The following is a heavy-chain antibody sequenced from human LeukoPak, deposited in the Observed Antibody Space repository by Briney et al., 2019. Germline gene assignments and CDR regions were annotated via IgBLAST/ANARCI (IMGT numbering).Heavy chain of an antibody. D-gene: IGHD6-6*01. Sequence: SGPALVKPTQTLTLTCTFSGFSLSTSGMCVSWIRQPPGKALEWLARIDWDDDKYYSTSLKTRLTISKDTSKNQVVLTMTNMDPVDTATYYCARIQQQLVPRRGRSYYYYYMDVWGKGTAVTVSS. CDR3: ARIQQQLVPRRGRSYYYYYMDV. V-gene: IGHV2-70*11. CDR1: GFSLSTSGMC. CDR2: IDWDDDK. J-gene: IGHJ6*03.